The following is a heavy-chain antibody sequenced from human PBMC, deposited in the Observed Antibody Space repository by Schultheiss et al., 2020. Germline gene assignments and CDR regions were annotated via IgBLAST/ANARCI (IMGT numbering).Heavy chain of an antibody. J-gene: IGHJ3*02. D-gene: IGHD4-23*01. CDR1: GFTFSNYW. CDR3: ARPSGNGENDGFDI. CDR2: INTDGSST. Sequence: GGSLRLSCAASGFTFSNYWMHWVRQAPGKGLVWVSRINTDGSSTIYADSVKGRFIISRDNDKNTLYLQMNSLRVEDAAVYYCARPSGNGENDGFDIWGQGTMVTVSS. V-gene: IGHV3-74*01.